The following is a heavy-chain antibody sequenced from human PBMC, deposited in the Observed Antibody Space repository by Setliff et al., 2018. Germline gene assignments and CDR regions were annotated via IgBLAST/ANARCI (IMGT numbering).Heavy chain of an antibody. D-gene: IGHD3-10*01. Sequence: ASVKVSCKVSGSTLPDLPMHWVRLAPGRGLEWMGGFDPGEGKTVYADKFQGRVTLTEDTSTDTFYMELSSLRSDDTAVYYCAAVRGVIIINVFRFDSWGQGTLVTVSS. V-gene: IGHV1-24*01. CDR1: GSTLPDLP. J-gene: IGHJ4*02. CDR2: FDPGEGKT. CDR3: AAVRGVIIINVFRFDS.